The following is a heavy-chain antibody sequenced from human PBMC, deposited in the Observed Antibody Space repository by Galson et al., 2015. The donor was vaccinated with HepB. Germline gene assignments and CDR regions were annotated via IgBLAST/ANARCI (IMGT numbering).Heavy chain of an antibody. CDR1: GYTFTSYD. CDR2: MSPNSGNT. V-gene: IGHV1-8*02. CDR3: ARAGRYDSSGNSYSLHALDI. J-gene: IGHJ3*02. D-gene: IGHD3-22*01. Sequence: SVKVSCEASGYTFTSYDINWVRQAPGQGLEWMGWMSPNSGNTCYAQKFQGRVTMTRNTSTSSAYMELSSLRSEDTAVYYCARAGRYDSSGNSYSLHALDIWGQGPMVT.